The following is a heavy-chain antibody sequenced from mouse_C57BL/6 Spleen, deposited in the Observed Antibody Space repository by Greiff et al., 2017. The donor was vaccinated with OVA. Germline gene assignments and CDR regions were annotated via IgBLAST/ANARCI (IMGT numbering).Heavy chain of an antibody. V-gene: IGHV1-69*01. CDR2: IDTSDSYT. D-gene: IGHD4-1*01. CDR3: ASTGTWFAY. Sequence: QVQLQQPGAELVMPGASVKLSCKASGYTFTSYWMHWVKQRPGQGLEWIGEIDTSDSYTNYNQKFKGKSTLTVDKSTSTAYMQLSSRTSEDSAVYCCASTGTWFAYWGQGTLVTVSA. J-gene: IGHJ3*01. CDR1: GYTFTSYW.